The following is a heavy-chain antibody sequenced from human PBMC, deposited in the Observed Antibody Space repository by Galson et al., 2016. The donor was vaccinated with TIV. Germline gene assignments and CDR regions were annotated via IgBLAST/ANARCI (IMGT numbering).Heavy chain of an antibody. J-gene: IGHJ5*02. CDR3: ARTQGDAYVHWFDP. V-gene: IGHV4-30-2*01. Sequence: KGLEWVGYIYRSGHTYYNPSLKSRVTISVDRSKNQLSLSLRSVTAADTAVYYCARTQGDAYVHWFDPWGQGALVTVSS. D-gene: IGHD2-21*02. CDR2: IYRSGHT.